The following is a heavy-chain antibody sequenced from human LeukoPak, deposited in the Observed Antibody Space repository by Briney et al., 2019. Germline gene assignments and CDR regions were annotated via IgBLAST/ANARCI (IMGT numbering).Heavy chain of an antibody. J-gene: IGHJ4*02. CDR2: ISAYNGNT. V-gene: IGHV1-18*01. Sequence: ASVKVSCKASGYTFTSYGISWVRQAPGQGLEWMGWISAYNGNTDFAQRLQGRVIMTTDTSTSTAYMELRSLRPDDTAVYYCARGDIVVVAAADYWGQGTLVTVTS. CDR1: GYTFTSYG. D-gene: IGHD2-2*01. CDR3: ARGDIVVVAAADY.